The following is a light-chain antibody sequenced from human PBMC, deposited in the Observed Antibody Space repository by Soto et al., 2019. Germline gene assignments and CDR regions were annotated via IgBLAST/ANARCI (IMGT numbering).Light chain of an antibody. CDR3: QQYNDWYT. V-gene: IGKV3-15*01. Sequence: EVVMTQSPATLSVSPGERATLTCRASQSVRSNLAWYQQIPGQAPRLLIYGASTRIAGVPVRFSGSGSGTEFTLTISSLQSEDFAVYYCQQYNDWYTFGQGTKLEIK. CDR1: QSVRSN. J-gene: IGKJ2*01. CDR2: GAS.